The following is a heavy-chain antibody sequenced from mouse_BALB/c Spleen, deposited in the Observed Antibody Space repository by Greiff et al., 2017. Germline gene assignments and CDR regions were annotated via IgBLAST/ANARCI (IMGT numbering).Heavy chain of an antibody. CDR2: ISSGGSYT. Sequence: EVKLMESGGGLVKPGGSLKLSCAASGFTFSSYAMSWVRQTPEKRLEWVATISSGGSYTYYPDSVKGRFTISRDNAKNTLYLQMSSLRSEDTAMYYCARNEAARAPFAYWGQGTPVTVSA. J-gene: IGHJ3*01. CDR1: GFTFSSYA. CDR3: ARNEAARAPFAY. V-gene: IGHV5-9-3*01. D-gene: IGHD3-1*01.